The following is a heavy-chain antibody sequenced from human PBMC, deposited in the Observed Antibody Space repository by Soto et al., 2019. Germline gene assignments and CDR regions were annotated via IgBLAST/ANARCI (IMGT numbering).Heavy chain of an antibody. CDR2: INGGNGNT. CDR1: GNTFPNYA. J-gene: IGHJ4*02. Sequence: VQLVQSGAELKKPGASVKVSCKTSGNTFPNYALHWVRQAPGQRPAWMGWINGGNGNTKYSEHFQGRVTLTGDTSAGTAYTDLSSFTSDDTAVYSCARDDSGYSSSWYLDYFNFWGQGTLVTVSS. CDR3: ARDDSGYSSSWYLDYFNF. D-gene: IGHD6-13*01. V-gene: IGHV1-3*01.